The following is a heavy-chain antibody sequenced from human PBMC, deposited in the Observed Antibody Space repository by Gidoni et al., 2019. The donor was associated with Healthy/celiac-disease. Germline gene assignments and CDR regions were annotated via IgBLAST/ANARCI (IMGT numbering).Heavy chain of an antibody. J-gene: IGHJ6*02. CDR2: IYYSGST. V-gene: IGHV4-30-4*01. CDR1: GGSITSGDNY. CDR3: ARARGPSWIYGMDV. D-gene: IGHD5-12*01. Sequence: QVQLQESGPGLVKPSQTLSLTRTVSGGSITSGDNYWSWIRQPPGKGLEWIGYIYYSGSTYYNPSLKSRVTISVDTSKNQFSLKVSSVNAADTAVYYCARARGPSWIYGMDVWGQGTTVTVSS.